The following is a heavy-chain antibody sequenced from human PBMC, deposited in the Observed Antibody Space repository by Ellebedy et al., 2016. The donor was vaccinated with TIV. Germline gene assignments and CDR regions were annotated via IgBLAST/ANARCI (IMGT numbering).Heavy chain of an antibody. J-gene: IGHJ5*02. CDR3: ARVVGTYCSGGSCFDNWFDP. Sequence: AASVKVSCKASGYTFTSHSVRWVRQAPGPGLEWMGWISPYNGNTNSAQTVQDRVTMTTDTATTTAYMELRSLRSDDTAVYYCARVVGTYCSGGSCFDNWFDPWGQGTLVTVSS. CDR1: GYTFTSHS. V-gene: IGHV1-18*01. D-gene: IGHD2-15*01. CDR2: ISPYNGNT.